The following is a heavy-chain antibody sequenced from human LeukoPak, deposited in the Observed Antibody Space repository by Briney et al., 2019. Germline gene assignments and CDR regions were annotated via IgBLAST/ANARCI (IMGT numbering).Heavy chain of an antibody. CDR2: ISYGGSNK. CDR1: GFTFSSYA. Sequence: GGSLRLSCAASGFTFSSYAMHWVRQAPGKGLEWVAVISYGGSNKYYADSVKGRFTISRDNSKNTLYLQMNSLRAEDTAVYYCAREGIADNWFDPWGQGTLVTVSS. J-gene: IGHJ5*02. CDR3: AREGIADNWFDP. V-gene: IGHV3-30-3*01. D-gene: IGHD6-13*01.